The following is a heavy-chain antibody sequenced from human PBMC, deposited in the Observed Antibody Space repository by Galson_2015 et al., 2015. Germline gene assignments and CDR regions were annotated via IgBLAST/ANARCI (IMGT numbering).Heavy chain of an antibody. CDR1: GFTFESHT. J-gene: IGHJ4*02. CDR2: ISSTGSTI. V-gene: IGHV3-48*02. Sequence: SLRLSCAVSGFTFESHTMNWVRQAPGKGLEWIAFISSTGSTIDYAESVKGRFTISRDNAKNSLHLEMTGLRDDDTAVYYCASSPRYYHYWGQGTLVTVSA. CDR3: ASSPRYYHY.